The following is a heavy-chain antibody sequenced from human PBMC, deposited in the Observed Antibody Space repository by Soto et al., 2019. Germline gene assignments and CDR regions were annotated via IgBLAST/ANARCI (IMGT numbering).Heavy chain of an antibody. D-gene: IGHD3-3*01. CDR3: ARAPDYDFWSGYPTWFDP. CDR2: IYYSGST. Sequence: SETLSLTCTVSGGSISSGDYYWSWIRQPPGKGLEWIGYIYYSGSTYYNPSLKSRVTISVDTSKNRFSLKLSSVTAADTAVYYCARAPDYDFWSGYPTWFDPWGQGTLVTVSS. CDR1: GGSISSGDYY. J-gene: IGHJ5*02. V-gene: IGHV4-30-4*01.